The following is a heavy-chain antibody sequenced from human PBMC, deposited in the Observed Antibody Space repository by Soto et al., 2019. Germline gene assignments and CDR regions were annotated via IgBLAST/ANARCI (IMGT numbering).Heavy chain of an antibody. CDR3: ARGSRDSYPGSRIFDL. CDR1: GFTFDDNA. V-gene: IGHV3-23*04. CDR2: TTDTDGDR. Sequence: EVQLVESGGGLVQPGRSLRLSCAASGFTFDDNAMHWVRQAPGKGLEWVSTTTDTDGDRKYADSVRGRFTISRDNSKNTLYLQMSSLRAEDSAVYFCARGSRDSYPGSRIFDLWGRGTRVTVSS. D-gene: IGHD3-10*01. J-gene: IGHJ4*02.